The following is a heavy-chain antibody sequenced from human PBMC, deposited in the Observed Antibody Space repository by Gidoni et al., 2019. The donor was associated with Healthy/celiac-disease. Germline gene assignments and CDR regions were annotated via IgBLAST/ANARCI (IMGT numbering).Heavy chain of an antibody. CDR1: GFSLSTSGMC. CDR2: IDWDDDK. J-gene: IGHJ4*02. CDR3: ARLIAVAGRFDY. V-gene: IGHV2-70*01. Sequence: QVTLRESGPALVKPTQTLTLTCPFSGFSLSTSGMCVSWIRQPPGKALEWLALIDWDDDKYYSTSLKTRLNISKDTSKNQVVLTMTNMDPVDTATYYCARLIAVAGRFDYWGQGTLVTVSS. D-gene: IGHD6-19*01.